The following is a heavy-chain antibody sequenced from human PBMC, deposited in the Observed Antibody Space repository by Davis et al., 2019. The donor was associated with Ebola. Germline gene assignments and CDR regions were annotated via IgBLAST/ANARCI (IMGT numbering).Heavy chain of an antibody. Sequence: GESLKISCAASGFTFSSYSMNWVRQAPGKGLEWVSSISSSSSYIYYADSVKGRFTISRDNAKNSLYLQMNSLRAEDTAVYYCARDGGLGWEMVQGYYYYGMDVWGQGTTVTVSS. CDR3: ARDGGLGWEMVQGYYYYGMDV. V-gene: IGHV3-21*01. J-gene: IGHJ6*02. CDR2: ISSSSSYI. CDR1: GFTFSSYS. D-gene: IGHD3-10*01.